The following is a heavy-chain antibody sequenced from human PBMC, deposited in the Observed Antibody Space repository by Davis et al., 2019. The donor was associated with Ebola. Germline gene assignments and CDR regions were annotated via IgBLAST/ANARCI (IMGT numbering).Heavy chain of an antibody. J-gene: IGHJ6*02. Sequence: PGGSLRLSCAASGFTFSSYSMNWVRQAPGKGLEWVSYISSSSSTIYYADSVKGRFTISRDNAKNSLYLQMNSLRDEDTAVYYCARRYCSGGSCARGYYYGMDVWGQGTTVTVSS. D-gene: IGHD2-15*01. CDR1: GFTFSSYS. CDR2: ISSSSSTI. V-gene: IGHV3-48*02. CDR3: ARRYCSGGSCARGYYYGMDV.